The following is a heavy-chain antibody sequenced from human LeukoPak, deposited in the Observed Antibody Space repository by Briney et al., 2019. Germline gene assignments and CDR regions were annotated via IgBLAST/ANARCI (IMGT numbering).Heavy chain of an antibody. CDR2: ISYSGST. CDR3: AREGYYFDY. Sequence: SETLSLTCTVSGGSINSFYWSWIRQPPGKGLEWIGYISYSGSTKYNPSLKSRVTISVDMSKNQFSLKLNSVTAADTAVYYCAREGYYFDYWGQGSLVTVSS. V-gene: IGHV4-59*01. CDR1: GGSINSFY. D-gene: IGHD3-22*01. J-gene: IGHJ4*02.